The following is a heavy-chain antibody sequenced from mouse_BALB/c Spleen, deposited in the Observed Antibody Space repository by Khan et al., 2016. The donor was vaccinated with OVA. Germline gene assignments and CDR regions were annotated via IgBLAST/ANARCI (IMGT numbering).Heavy chain of an antibody. CDR2: IDPGNGNT. Sequence: EVELVESGAELVKPGASVKLSCTASGFNIKDTYMHWVKQRPEQGLEWIGRIDPGNGNTKFDPKFQDKATISADTSSNTAYLQLSSLTSEDTAVYYCARDYWDVFAYWGQGTLVTVSA. CDR1: GFNIKDTY. CDR3: ARDYWDVFAY. D-gene: IGHD4-1*01. V-gene: IGHV14-3*02. J-gene: IGHJ3*01.